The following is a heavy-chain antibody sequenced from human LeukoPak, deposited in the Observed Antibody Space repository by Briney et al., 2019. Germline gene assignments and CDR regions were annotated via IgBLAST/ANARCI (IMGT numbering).Heavy chain of an antibody. D-gene: IGHD3-22*01. J-gene: IGHJ2*01. Sequence: SETLSLTCTVSGGSVSGYHWSWIRQPAGKGLEWIGRMYTTETPNYNPSHKSRVTMSVDTSKNQLSLKLSSVTAAGTAVYYCARSMYYYDSSGYQSSYWYFDLWGRGTLVTVSS. CDR3: ARSMYYYDSSGYQSSYWYFDL. CDR2: MYTTETP. CDR1: GGSVSGYH. V-gene: IGHV4-4*07.